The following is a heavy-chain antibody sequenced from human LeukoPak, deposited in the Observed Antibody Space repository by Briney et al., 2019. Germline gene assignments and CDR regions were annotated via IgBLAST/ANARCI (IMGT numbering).Heavy chain of an antibody. V-gene: IGHV4-39*01. J-gene: IGHJ4*02. CDR2: IFYSGIT. D-gene: IGHD6-19*01. CDR1: GDSVSSTTSY. Sequence: SETLSLTCTVSGDSVSSTTSYWTWIRQPPGQGLEYIGSIFYSGITFYNPSLKSRVTMSVDTSKNQFSLKLNSVTAADTAVYFCARQLAGLFFNSWGQGTLVAVSS. CDR3: ARQLAGLFFNS.